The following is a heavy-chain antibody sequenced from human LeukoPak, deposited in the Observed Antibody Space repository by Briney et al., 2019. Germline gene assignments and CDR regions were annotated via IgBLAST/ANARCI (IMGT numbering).Heavy chain of an antibody. D-gene: IGHD5-18*01. V-gene: IGHV4-30-2*01. CDR3: ARGSYSYGYRYDFDY. J-gene: IGHJ4*02. CDR2: IYHSGST. CDR1: GGSISSGGYS. Sequence: PSETLSLTCAVSGGSISSGGYSWSWIRQPPGKGLEWIGYIYHSGSTYYNPSLKSRVTISVDRSKNQFSLKLSSVTAADTAVYYCARGSYSYGYRYDFDYWGQGTLVTVSS.